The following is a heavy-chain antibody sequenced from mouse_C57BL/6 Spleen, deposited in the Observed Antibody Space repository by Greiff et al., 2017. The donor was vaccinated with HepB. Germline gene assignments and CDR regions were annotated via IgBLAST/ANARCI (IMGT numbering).Heavy chain of an antibody. D-gene: IGHD2-5*01. CDR3: ARSEYSKPWYFDV. CDR1: GYTFTDYN. Sequence: VQLQQSGPELVKPGASVKIPCKASGYTFTDYNMDWVKQSHGKSLEWIGDINPNNGGTNYNQKFKGKATLTVDKSSSTAYMELRSLTSEDTAVYYCARSEYSKPWYFDVWGTGTTVTVSS. J-gene: IGHJ1*03. CDR2: INPNNGGT. V-gene: IGHV1-18*01.